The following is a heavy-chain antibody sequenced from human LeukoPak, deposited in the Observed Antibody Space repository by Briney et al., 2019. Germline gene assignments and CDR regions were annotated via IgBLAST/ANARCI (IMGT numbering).Heavy chain of an antibody. J-gene: IGHJ6*03. Sequence: PGGSLRLSCAASGFTFSDYYMSWIRQAPGKGLEWVSYISSSGSTIYYADSVKGRFTISRDNAKNSLYLQMNSLRAEDTAVYYGARDSGYSSSWYRGRYYYYYMDVWGKGTTVTVSS. V-gene: IGHV3-11*04. CDR3: ARDSGYSSSWYRGRYYYYYMDV. CDR1: GFTFSDYY. D-gene: IGHD6-13*01. CDR2: ISSSGSTI.